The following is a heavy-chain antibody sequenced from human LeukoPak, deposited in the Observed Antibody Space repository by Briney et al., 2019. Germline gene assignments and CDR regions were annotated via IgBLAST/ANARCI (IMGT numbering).Heavy chain of an antibody. CDR2: ISSSSSYI. V-gene: IGHV3-21*01. CDR1: GFTFSSYG. CDR3: ARGASGSVDY. Sequence: GGSLRLSCAASGFTFSSYGMHWVRQAPGKGLEWVSSISSSSSYIYYADSVKGRFTISRDNAKNSLYLQMNSLRAEDTAVYYCARGASGSVDYWGQGTLVTVSS. D-gene: IGHD1-26*01. J-gene: IGHJ4*02.